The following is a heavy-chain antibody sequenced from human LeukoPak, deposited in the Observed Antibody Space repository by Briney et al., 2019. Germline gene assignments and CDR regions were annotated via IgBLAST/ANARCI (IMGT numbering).Heavy chain of an antibody. J-gene: IGHJ4*02. CDR1: GGSISSYY. V-gene: IGHV4-59*01. Sequence: SSETLPLTCTVSGGSISSYYWSWIRQPPGKGLEWIGYIYYSGSTNYNPSLKSQVTISVDTSKNQFSLKLSSVTAADTAVYYCASQPDYYGPFDYWGQGTLVTVSS. D-gene: IGHD3-10*01. CDR3: ASQPDYYGPFDY. CDR2: IYYSGST.